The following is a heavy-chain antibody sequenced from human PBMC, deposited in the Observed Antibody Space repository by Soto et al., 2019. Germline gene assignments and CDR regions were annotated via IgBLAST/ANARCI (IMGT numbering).Heavy chain of an antibody. D-gene: IGHD6-6*01. V-gene: IGHV1-18*01. J-gene: IGHJ3*02. CDR2: ISPYNGNT. CDR1: GYIFRSHG. Sequence: ASVKVSCKASGYIFRSHGVSWMRQAPGQRLERMGWISPYNGNTNYAQNLQGRVTMPTDTSTSTAYMELRSLRSDDTAVYYCARFEYRSTDPLGYAFDIWGQGTMVTVSS. CDR3: ARFEYRSTDPLGYAFDI.